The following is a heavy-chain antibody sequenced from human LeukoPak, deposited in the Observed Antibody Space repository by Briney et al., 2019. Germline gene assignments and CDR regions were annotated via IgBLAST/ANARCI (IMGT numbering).Heavy chain of an antibody. Sequence: GGSLRLSCAASGFTFSGYWMSWVRQAPGKGLEWVANIKQDGSEKYYVDSVKGRFTISRDNAKNSLYLQMNSLRAEDTAVYYCARVDYDILTGPSVGWFDPWGQGTLVTVSS. D-gene: IGHD3-9*01. V-gene: IGHV3-7*01. CDR3: ARVDYDILTGPSVGWFDP. CDR1: GFTFSGYW. J-gene: IGHJ5*02. CDR2: IKQDGSEK.